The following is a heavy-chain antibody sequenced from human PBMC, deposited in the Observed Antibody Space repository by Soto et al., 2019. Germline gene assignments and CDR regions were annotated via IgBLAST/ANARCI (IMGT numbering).Heavy chain of an antibody. CDR2: ISAYNGNI. CDR3: ARVDPSGTYYDFWSGYYTRNWFDP. J-gene: IGHJ5*02. CDR1: GYTFTSYG. D-gene: IGHD3-3*01. V-gene: IGHV1-18*04. Sequence: QVQLVQSGAEVKKPGASVKVSCKASGYTFTSYGISWVRQAPGQGLEWMGWISAYNGNINYAQKLQGRVTMTTDTSTRTAYMELRSLRSDDTAVYYCARVDPSGTYYDFWSGYYTRNWFDPWGQGTLVTVSS.